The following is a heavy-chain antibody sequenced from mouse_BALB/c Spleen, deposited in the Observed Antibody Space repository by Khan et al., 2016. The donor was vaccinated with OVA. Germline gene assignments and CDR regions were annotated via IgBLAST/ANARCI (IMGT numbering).Heavy chain of an antibody. Sequence: VQLQQSGPELMKPGASVKISCKASGYSFTSYYIHWVIQSHGKSLEWIGYIDPFSGGTTYNQKFKGKATLTVDKSSNTAYIHLINLTSEDSAVYYCTRHGYVAWFTYGGQGTLVTVSA. CDR2: IDPFSGGT. CDR3: TRHGYVAWFTY. J-gene: IGHJ3*01. D-gene: IGHD2-2*01. CDR1: GYSFTSYY. V-gene: IGHV1S135*01.